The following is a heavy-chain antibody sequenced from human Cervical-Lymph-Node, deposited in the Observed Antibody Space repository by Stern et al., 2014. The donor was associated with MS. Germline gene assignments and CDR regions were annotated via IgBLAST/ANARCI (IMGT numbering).Heavy chain of an antibody. V-gene: IGHV3-33*01. CDR2: VGLNGRNE. J-gene: IGHJ4*02. CDR3: ARDSGSYRDFDN. D-gene: IGHD3-16*02. CDR1: GFTFRSYA. Sequence: VQLVESGGGVVQPGKSLRLSCVASGFTFRSYALHWVRQAPGKGLEWVAGVGLNGRNEDYVDSVKGRFTISRGDSTNTLYLEMNSLRVEDTAVYFCARDSGSYRDFDNWGQGTRVTVSS.